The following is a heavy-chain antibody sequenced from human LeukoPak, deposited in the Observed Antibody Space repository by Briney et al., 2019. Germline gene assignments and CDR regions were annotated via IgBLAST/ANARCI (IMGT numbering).Heavy chain of an antibody. J-gene: IGHJ3*02. CDR2: IYYSGST. CDR1: GGSISSYY. D-gene: IGHD1/OR15-1a*01. CDR3: ARDGTRAFDI. Sequence: SETLSLTCTVSGGSISSYYWSWIRQPPGKGLEWIGYIYYSGSTNYNPSLKSRVTISVDTSKNQFSLKLSSVTAADTAVYYCARDGTRAFDIWGQGSMVTVSS. V-gene: IGHV4-59*01.